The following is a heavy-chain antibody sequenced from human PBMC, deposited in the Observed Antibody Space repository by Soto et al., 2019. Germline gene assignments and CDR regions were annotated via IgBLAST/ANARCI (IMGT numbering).Heavy chain of an antibody. D-gene: IGHD3-22*01. J-gene: IGHJ5*01. Sequence: QVQLQQWGAGLLKPSETLSLTCAVYGGSFSGHSWTWIRQSPGKGLEWIGDINHSGRVNYSPSLKSRVTISLDTSKNHFSLPLSAVTAADTAMYYCSTRAYDTNGYYRFDPWGQGTLVTVSS. V-gene: IGHV4-34*01. CDR1: GGSFSGHS. CDR2: INHSGRV. CDR3: STRAYDTNGYYRFDP.